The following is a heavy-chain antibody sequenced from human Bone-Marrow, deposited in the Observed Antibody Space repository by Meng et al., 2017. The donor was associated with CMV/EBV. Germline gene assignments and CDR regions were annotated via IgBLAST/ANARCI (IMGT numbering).Heavy chain of an antibody. CDR2: IYYSGST. D-gene: IGHD6-19*01. CDR3: ARDQVAVAGTPFDY. CDR1: GGSISSSSYY. Sequence: SETLSLICTVSGGSISSSSYYWGWIRQPPGKGLEWIGSIYYSGSTYYNPSLKSRVTISVDTSKNQFSLKLSSVTAADTAVYYCARDQVAVAGTPFDYWGQGTLVTVSS. J-gene: IGHJ4*02. V-gene: IGHV4-39*07.